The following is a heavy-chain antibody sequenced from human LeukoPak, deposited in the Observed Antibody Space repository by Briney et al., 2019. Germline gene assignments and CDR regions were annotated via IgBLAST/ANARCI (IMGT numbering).Heavy chain of an antibody. CDR2: IKQDGSEK. CDR3: ARDQYSSGWYREFDY. J-gene: IGHJ4*02. CDR1: GFTFSSYW. Sequence: PGGSLRLSCAASGFTFSSYWMTWVRQAPGKGLEWVANIKQDGSEKNHVDSVKGRFTISRDNVKNSLYLQMNSLRAEDTAIYYCARDQYSSGWYREFDYWGQGTLVTVSS. D-gene: IGHD6-19*01. V-gene: IGHV3-7*05.